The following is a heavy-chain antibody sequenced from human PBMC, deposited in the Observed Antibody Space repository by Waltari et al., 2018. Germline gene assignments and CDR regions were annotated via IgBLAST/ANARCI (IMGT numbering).Heavy chain of an antibody. CDR1: GASFTSHY. CDR3: TRGGNYDFWSHRPFVDP. J-gene: IGHJ5*02. CDR2: IRHPGNT. D-gene: IGHD3-3*01. Sequence: QVQLQQWGAGLLKPSETLSLPCSVPGASFTSHYWAWVRHAPGKGLEWIGQIRHPGNTNYNPSLQSRVAISIDTSRNQFSLRVFSVTAADTGLYFCTRGGNYDFWSHRPFVDPWGQGTQVSVSS. V-gene: IGHV4-34*01.